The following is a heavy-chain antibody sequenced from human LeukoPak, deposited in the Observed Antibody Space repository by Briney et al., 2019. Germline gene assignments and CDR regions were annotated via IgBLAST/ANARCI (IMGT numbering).Heavy chain of an antibody. J-gene: IGHJ4*02. D-gene: IGHD3-9*01. CDR2: ISAYNGNT. Sequence: ASVKVSCKASGYTFTSYGINWVRQAPGQGLEWMGWISAYNGNTDYAQKFQGRVTMTRNTSISTAYMELSSLRSEDTAVYYCARGDWAPEYWGQGTLVTVSS. CDR3: ARGDWAPEY. V-gene: IGHV1-8*02. CDR1: GYTFTSYG.